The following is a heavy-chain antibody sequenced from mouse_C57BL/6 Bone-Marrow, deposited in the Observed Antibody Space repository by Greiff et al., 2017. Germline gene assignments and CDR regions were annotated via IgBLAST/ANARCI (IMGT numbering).Heavy chain of an antibody. CDR2: IDPNSGGT. J-gene: IGHJ1*03. D-gene: IGHD1-1*01. Sequence: QVQLQQPGAELVKPGASVKLSCKASGYTFTSYWMHWVKQRPGRGLEWIGRIDPNSGGTKYNEKFKSQATLTVDKPSSTAYMQLSSLTSEDSAVYYCASIYYWNWYFDVWGTGTTVTVSS. CDR1: GYTFTSYW. CDR3: ASIYYWNWYFDV. V-gene: IGHV1-72*01.